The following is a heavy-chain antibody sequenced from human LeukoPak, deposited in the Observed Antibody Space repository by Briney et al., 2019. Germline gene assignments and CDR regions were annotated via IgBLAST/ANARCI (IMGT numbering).Heavy chain of an antibody. CDR1: VYTFTNHG. CDR3: ARRMNSGSYYPSYCFDS. Sequence: ASVKVSCKASVYTFTNHGFSWVRQAPGQGLEWMGWITTYNGDTNYAQKFQGRVTMTTDTSTSAAYMELRSMRSDDKAVYYCARRMNSGSYYPSYCFDSWGQGTLVSVSS. J-gene: IGHJ4*02. D-gene: IGHD3-10*01. CDR2: ITTYNGDT. V-gene: IGHV1-18*01.